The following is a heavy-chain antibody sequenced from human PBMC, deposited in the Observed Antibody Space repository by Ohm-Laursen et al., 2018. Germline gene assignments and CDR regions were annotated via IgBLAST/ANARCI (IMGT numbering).Heavy chain of an antibody. CDR3: ASSRITPHYFDY. J-gene: IGHJ4*02. Sequence: SLRLSCAASGFSFSDYYMSWIRQAPGKGLEWVSYISSSGSTIYYADSVKGRFTISRDNAKNSLYLQMNSLRAEDTAVYYCASSRITPHYFDYWGQGTLVTVSS. D-gene: IGHD2-15*01. V-gene: IGHV3-11*01. CDR2: ISSSGSTI. CDR1: GFSFSDYY.